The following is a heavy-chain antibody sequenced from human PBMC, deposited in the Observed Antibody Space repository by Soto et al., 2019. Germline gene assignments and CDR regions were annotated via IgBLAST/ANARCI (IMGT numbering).Heavy chain of an antibody. D-gene: IGHD5-12*01. J-gene: IGHJ4*02. CDR3: ARDDSGYDSLDY. CDR2: IIPILGIA. CDR1: GGTFSSYT. V-gene: IGHV1-69*08. Sequence: QVQLVQSGAEVKKPGSSVKVSCKASGGTFSSYTINWVRQAPGQGLEWMGRIIPILGIANYAQKFQGRVAIIEDKSTSTAYMELSSLRSEDTAVYYCARDDSGYDSLDYWGQGTLVSVSS.